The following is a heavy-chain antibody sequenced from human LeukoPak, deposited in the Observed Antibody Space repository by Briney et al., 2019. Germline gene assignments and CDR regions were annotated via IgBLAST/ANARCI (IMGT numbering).Heavy chain of an antibody. Sequence: GGSLRLSCSASGFTFSSYAMHWVRQAPGKGLEYVSAISSNGGSTYYADSVKGRFTISRDNSKNTLYLQMNSLRAEDTAVYYCAKGAFWSGPYYGMDVWGQGTTVTVSS. CDR1: GFTFSSYA. CDR3: AKGAFWSGPYYGMDV. D-gene: IGHD3-3*01. CDR2: ISSNGGST. J-gene: IGHJ6*02. V-gene: IGHV3-64*04.